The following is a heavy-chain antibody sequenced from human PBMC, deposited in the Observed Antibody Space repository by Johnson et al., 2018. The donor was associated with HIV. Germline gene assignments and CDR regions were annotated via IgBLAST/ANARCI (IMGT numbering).Heavy chain of an antibody. Sequence: VQLVESGGGLIQPGGSLRLSCAASGFTVSSNYMSWVRQAPGKGLEWVSVIYSGDTTYYAGSVKGRFTISRDNSKNTLYLQMNSLRVDDTAIYYCARAYTYGAFDIWGQGTKVTVSS. D-gene: IGHD5-18*01. CDR2: IYSGDTT. CDR3: ARAYTYGAFDI. J-gene: IGHJ3*02. V-gene: IGHV3-53*01. CDR1: GFTVSSNY.